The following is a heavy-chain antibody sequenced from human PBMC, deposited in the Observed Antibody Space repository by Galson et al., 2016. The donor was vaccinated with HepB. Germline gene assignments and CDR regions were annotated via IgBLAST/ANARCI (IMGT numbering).Heavy chain of an antibody. Sequence: SVKVSCKAAGYTFINYDINWVRQAPGQGLECLGWVNPDSGNRGYPQKFQGRVTMTTDRSIGTAYMELSSLRSDDTAVYYCTRTNVRGLPAMDVGRRGNTITVS. CDR1: GYTFINYD. CDR3: TRTNVRGLPAMDV. CDR2: VNPDSGNR. J-gene: IGHJ6*02. V-gene: IGHV1-8*02. D-gene: IGHD3-10*02.